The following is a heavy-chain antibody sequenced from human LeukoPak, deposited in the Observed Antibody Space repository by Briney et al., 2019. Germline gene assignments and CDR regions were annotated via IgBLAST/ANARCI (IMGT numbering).Heavy chain of an antibody. CDR3: ATGGDYYCSGTYFNNWRQRTMATDP. D-gene: IGHD3-10*01. Sequence: PAEPLSLTCTVCGAFLSSYYWSWRRHPPGGGLEWVGYSYHSGCTYHTPSRQRRVPLSFHQSQLQVSLKLSSVHAEDTAVYYCATGGDYYCSGTYFNNWRQRTMATDP. CDR1: GAFLSSYY. CDR2: SYHSGCT. J-gene: IGHJ5*02. V-gene: IGHV4-59*03.